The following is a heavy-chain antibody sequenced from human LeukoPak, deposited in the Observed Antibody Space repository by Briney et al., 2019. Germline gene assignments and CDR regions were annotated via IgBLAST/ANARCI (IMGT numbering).Heavy chain of an antibody. J-gene: IGHJ4*02. Sequence: PSETLSLTCAVYGGSSSGYYWSWIRQPPGKGLEWIGEINHSGSTNYNPSLKSRVTISVDTSKNQFSLKLSSVTAADTAVYYCARGKVVAGTPGQNSWDYWGQGTLVTVSS. D-gene: IGHD6-19*01. CDR2: INHSGST. CDR1: GGSSSGYY. V-gene: IGHV4-34*01. CDR3: ARGKVVAGTPGQNSWDY.